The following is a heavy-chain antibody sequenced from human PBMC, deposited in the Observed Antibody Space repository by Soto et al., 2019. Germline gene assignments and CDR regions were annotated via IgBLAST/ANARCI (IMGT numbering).Heavy chain of an antibody. CDR2: INPSDGNR. CDR1: GYSFSFYG. Sequence: ASVKVSCKASGYSFSFYGINWVRQAPGQGLEWMGWINPSDGNRNFAQKFEDRVTMTTATSTNTVFLELRSLKSDDLALYYWGRYRLRGYYSSGFYSWGQGTMVTVSS. J-gene: IGHJ4*02. D-gene: IGHD3-22*01. CDR3: GRYRLRGYYSSGFYS. V-gene: IGHV1-18*03.